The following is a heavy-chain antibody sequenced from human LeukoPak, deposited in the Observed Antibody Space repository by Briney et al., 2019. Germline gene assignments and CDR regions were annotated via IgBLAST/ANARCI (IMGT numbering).Heavy chain of an antibody. CDR3: AREGPRFRGPSSWPFDY. D-gene: IGHD6-13*01. Sequence: SQTLSLTCAISGDSVSSNSAAWNWIRQSPSRGLEWLGRTYYRSKWYNDYAVSVKSRITIYPATSKNQFSLQLNTVTPEDTAVYYCAREGPRFRGPSSWPFDYWGQGTLVTVSS. V-gene: IGHV6-1*01. CDR1: GDSVSSNSAA. CDR2: TYYRSKWYN. J-gene: IGHJ4*02.